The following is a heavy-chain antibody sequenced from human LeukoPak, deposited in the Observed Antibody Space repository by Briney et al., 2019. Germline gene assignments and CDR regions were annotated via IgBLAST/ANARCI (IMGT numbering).Heavy chain of an antibody. V-gene: IGHV4-34*01. CDR3: ARASSSWLPRGRPRPFDP. CDR1: GGSFSGYY. J-gene: IGHJ5*02. Sequence: PSETLSLTCAVYGGSFSGYYWSWIRQPPGKGLERIGEINHSGSTNYNPSLKSRVTISVDTSKNQFSLKLSSVTAADTAVYYCARASSSWLPRGRPRPFDPWGQGTLVTVSS. D-gene: IGHD6-13*01. CDR2: INHSGST.